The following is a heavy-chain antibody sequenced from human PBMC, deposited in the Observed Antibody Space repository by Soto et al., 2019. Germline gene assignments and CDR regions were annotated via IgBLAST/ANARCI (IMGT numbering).Heavy chain of an antibody. V-gene: IGHV3-11*06. Sequence: LRLSCEASGFTFTDYHMSWIRQAPGKGLEWVALISETGSHTAYAESVKGRFTISRDNARPSVFLQMNSLRSDDTAVYFCARSLRATSPLTFWGQGTPVTVSS. J-gene: IGHJ4*02. CDR3: ARSLRATSPLTF. CDR1: GFTFTDYH. D-gene: IGHD7-27*01. CDR2: ISETGSHT.